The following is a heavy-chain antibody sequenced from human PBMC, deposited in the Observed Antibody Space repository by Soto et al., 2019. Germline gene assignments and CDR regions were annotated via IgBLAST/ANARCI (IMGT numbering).Heavy chain of an antibody. CDR1: GYTFTDYY. D-gene: IGHD2-2*01. CDR3: AKDPNIVVVPAATGGMDV. V-gene: IGHV1-2*02. Sequence: GASVKVSCKASGYTFTDYYMHWVRQAPGQGLEWMGWINPNSGGTNYAQKFQGRVTMTRDTSISTAYMELSRLRSDDTAVYYCAKDPNIVVVPAATGGMDVWGQGTTVTVSS. J-gene: IGHJ6*02. CDR2: INPNSGGT.